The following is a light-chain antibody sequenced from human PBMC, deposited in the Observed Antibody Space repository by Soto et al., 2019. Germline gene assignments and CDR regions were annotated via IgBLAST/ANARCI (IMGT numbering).Light chain of an antibody. CDR1: QGMSSY. J-gene: IGKJ1*01. CDR2: AAS. CDR3: QKYYSFPWT. V-gene: IGKV1D-8*01. Sequence: VICMNQYTSLLSASTGDRVTISCRMSQGMSSYLACYQQKPGKAPELLIYAASTLQSGVPSRFSGSGSGTAVTLTISCLQSEDFATYYCQKYYSFPWTCGQGTKVEIK.